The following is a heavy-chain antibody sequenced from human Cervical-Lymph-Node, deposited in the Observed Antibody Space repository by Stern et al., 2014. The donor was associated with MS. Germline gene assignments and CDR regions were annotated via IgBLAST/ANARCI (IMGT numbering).Heavy chain of an antibody. CDR2: IYYSGST. V-gene: IGHV4-31*03. CDR1: GVFISRGGDY. CDR3: ARDVYSDSRRGLDV. D-gene: IGHD5-12*01. Sequence: VQLVESGPGLVRPSQTLSLTCTVSGVFISRGGDYWTWIRQHPGKGLGWVGSIYYSGSTYYNPSLKGRLLISLDTSGNHFSLNLNSVTAADTAVYYCARDVYSDSRRGLDVWGQGTTVTVSS. J-gene: IGHJ6*02.